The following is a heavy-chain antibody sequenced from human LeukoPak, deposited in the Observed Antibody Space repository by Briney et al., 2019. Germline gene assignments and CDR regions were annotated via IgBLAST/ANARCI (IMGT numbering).Heavy chain of an antibody. J-gene: IGHJ6*03. D-gene: IGHD5-24*01. CDR3: ARDLGMATISYYCYYYMDV. V-gene: IGHV1-46*01. Sequence: ASVKVSCKASGYTFTSYYMHWVQQAPGQGLEWMGIINPSGGSTSYAQKFQGRVTMTRDTSTSTVYMELSSLRSEDTAVYYCARDLGMATISYYCYYYMDVWGKGTTVTVSS. CDR2: INPSGGST. CDR1: GYTFTSYY.